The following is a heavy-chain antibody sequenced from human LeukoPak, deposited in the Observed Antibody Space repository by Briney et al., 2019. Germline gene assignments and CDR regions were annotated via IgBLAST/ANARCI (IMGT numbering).Heavy chain of an antibody. Sequence: GGSLRLSCAASGFRLNNYVMSWVRQAPAKGPEGVSVLFVGGLSSFYADSVKGRFTISGESAGNILYLEMNGLRAEETAVYYCAKECYYSPRQKFDLWGQGALVTVS. V-gene: IGHV3-23*01. CDR1: GFRLNNYV. D-gene: IGHD3-10*01. CDR2: LFVGGLSS. CDR3: AKECYYSPRQKFDL. J-gene: IGHJ4*02.